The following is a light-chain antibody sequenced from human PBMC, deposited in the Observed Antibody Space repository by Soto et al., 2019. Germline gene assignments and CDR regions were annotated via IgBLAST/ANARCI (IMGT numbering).Light chain of an antibody. CDR3: QQYNNWPRT. CDR1: QSVSSN. V-gene: IGKV3-15*01. CDR2: GAS. J-gene: IGKJ1*01. Sequence: EIVMTQSPATLSAFPGERATLSCRASQSVSSNLAWYQQKPGQAPRLLIYGASTRATDIPVRFSGSGSGTEFTLTITGLQSEDFAVYHCQQYNNWPRTFGQGTKWIS.